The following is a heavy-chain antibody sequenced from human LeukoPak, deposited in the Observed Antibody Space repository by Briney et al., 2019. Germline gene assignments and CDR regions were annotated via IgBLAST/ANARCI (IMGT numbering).Heavy chain of an antibody. CDR3: GKDPNGNFIGAFDF. CDR2: ISVDGGDI. CDR1: RFAFHNYA. J-gene: IGHJ3*01. V-gene: IGHV3-23*01. D-gene: IGHD4-23*01. Sequence: GGSLRLSCAASRFAFHNYAMTWIRQAPERGLEWVSSISVDGGDIKYTDSAKGRFTISRDNSKGTLYLQMDSLRVEDTSVYYCGKDPNGNFIGAFDFWGQGTMVTVSS.